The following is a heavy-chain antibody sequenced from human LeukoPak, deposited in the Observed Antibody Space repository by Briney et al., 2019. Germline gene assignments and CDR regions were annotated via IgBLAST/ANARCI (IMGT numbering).Heavy chain of an antibody. D-gene: IGHD6-13*01. CDR1: DFVSSDYD. CDR2: ISSSGNSI. J-gene: IGHJ4*02. V-gene: IGHV3-11*04. CDR3: ARDGFVGAADY. Sequence: LRLSSAASDFVSSDYDMCWVRNPQGTGLERVSFISSSGNSIYYADSVKGRYVISRDNAKTSLYLQRNSRRAEDTAVVYCARDGFVGAADYWGQGTLVTVSS.